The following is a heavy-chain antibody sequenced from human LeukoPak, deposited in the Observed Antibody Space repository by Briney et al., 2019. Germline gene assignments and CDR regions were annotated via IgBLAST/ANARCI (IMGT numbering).Heavy chain of an antibody. V-gene: IGHV1-2*02. J-gene: IGHJ6*02. CDR3: ARTRYNWNDDYYYGMDV. Sequence: ASVKVSCKASGYTFTGYYMHWVRQAPGQGLEWMGWIKPNSGGTNYAQKFQGRVTMTRDTSISTAYMELSRLRSDDTAVYYCARTRYNWNDDYYYGMDVWGQGTTVTVSS. CDR2: IKPNSGGT. D-gene: IGHD1-20*01. CDR1: GYTFTGYY.